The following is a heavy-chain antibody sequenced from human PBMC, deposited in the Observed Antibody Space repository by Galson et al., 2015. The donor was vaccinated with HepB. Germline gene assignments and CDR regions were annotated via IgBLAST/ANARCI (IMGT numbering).Heavy chain of an antibody. CDR1: GYTFTSFY. V-gene: IGHV1-46*01. CDR2: INPSDGRT. D-gene: IGHD4-17*01. Sequence: SVKVSCKASGYTFTSFYVEWVRQAPGQGLEWMGIINPSDGRTNSAQKFQDRVTLTRDTSTSTVYMELSSLTSEDTAVYYCSLWVIDYVHDKDVGGQGTTVTGSS. J-gene: IGHJ6*01. CDR3: SLWVIDYVHDKDV.